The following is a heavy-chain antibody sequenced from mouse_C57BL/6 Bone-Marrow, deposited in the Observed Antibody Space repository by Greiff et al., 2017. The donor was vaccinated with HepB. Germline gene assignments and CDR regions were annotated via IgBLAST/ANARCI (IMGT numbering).Heavy chain of an antibody. CDR2: ISDGGSYT. Sequence: EVKLVESGGGLVKPGGSLKLSCAASGFTFSSYSMSWVRQTPEKRLEWVATISDGGSYTYYPDNVKGRFTISRDNAKNNLYLQMSHLKSEDTAMYYCARLVRFAYWGQGTLVTVSA. V-gene: IGHV5-4*03. CDR1: GFTFSSYS. CDR3: ARLVRFAY. J-gene: IGHJ3*01. D-gene: IGHD3-1*01.